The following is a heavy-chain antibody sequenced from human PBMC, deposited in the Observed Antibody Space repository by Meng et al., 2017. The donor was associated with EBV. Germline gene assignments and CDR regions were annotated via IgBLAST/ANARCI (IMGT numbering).Heavy chain of an antibody. CDR1: GGPFRYYA. D-gene: IGHD3-10*01. V-gene: IGHV1-69*01. Sequence: QVQLVQLAGEVKKPGSSVKVSCKTSGGPFRYYAISWVRQAPGQGLEWLGGFLPRLGAPNYAQKFHGRVKITADESTSTHYMDLSSLRSEDTAIYYCASESGRGYTPDYWGQGTLVTVSS. CDR2: FLPRLGAP. CDR3: ASESGRGYTPDY. J-gene: IGHJ4*02.